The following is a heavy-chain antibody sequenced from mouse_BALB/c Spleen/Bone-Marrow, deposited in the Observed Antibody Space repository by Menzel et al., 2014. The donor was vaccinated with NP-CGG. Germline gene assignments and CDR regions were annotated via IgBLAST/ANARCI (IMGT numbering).Heavy chain of an antibody. CDR1: GFTFSSYA. CDR2: ITRGGNT. Sequence: DVHLVESGGGLVKPGGSLKLSSAASGFTFSSYAMSWVRQTPEKRLEWVASITRGGNTYCPDSVKGRFTISRDNARDILYLQMSSLRSEDTAMYYCARGEIYYYGSTHYFDYWGQGTTLTVSS. CDR3: ARGEIYYYGSTHYFDY. D-gene: IGHD1-1*01. V-gene: IGHV5-6-5*01. J-gene: IGHJ2*01.